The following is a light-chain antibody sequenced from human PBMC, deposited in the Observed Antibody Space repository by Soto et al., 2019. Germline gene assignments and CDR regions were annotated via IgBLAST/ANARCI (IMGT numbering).Light chain of an antibody. CDR3: QSYDSSLSGYV. Sequence: QSVLTQPPSVSGAPGHRVTISCAGSSSNIGAGYDVHWYQQLPGTAPKLLVFANNNRPSGVPDRFSGSRSGTSGSLAITGLQAEDEADYYCQSYDSSLSGYVFGTGTKVTVL. V-gene: IGLV1-40*01. CDR2: ANN. J-gene: IGLJ1*01. CDR1: SSNIGAGYD.